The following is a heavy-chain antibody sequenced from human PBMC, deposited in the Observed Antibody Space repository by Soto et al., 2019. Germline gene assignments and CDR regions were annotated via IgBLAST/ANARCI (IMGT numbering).Heavy chain of an antibody. CDR1: GGTFSSYA. J-gene: IGHJ4*02. CDR3: ASPYYYDSSGYYLRYYFDY. CDR2: IIPIFGTA. V-gene: IGHV1-69*01. D-gene: IGHD3-22*01. Sequence: QVQLVQSGAEVKKPGSSVKVSCKASGGTFSSYAIRWVRQAPGQGLEWMGGIIPIFGTANYAQKFQGRVTITADESTSTAYMELSSLRSEDTAVYYCASPYYYDSSGYYLRYYFDYWGQGTLVTVSS.